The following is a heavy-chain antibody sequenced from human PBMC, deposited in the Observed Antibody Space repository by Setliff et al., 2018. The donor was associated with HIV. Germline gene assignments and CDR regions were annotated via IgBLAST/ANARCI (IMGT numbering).Heavy chain of an antibody. CDR1: GGSISSSSYY. J-gene: IGHJ5*02. D-gene: IGHD3-22*01. Sequence: SETLSLTCTVPGGSISSSSYYWGWIRQPPGKGLEWIGSIYYSGSTYYNPSLKSRVTISVDTSKNQFSLKRSSVTAADTAVYYCARFHCYYDSSGYGVNWFDPWGQGTLVTVSS. V-gene: IGHV4-39*07. CDR3: ARFHCYYDSSGYGVNWFDP. CDR2: IYYSGST.